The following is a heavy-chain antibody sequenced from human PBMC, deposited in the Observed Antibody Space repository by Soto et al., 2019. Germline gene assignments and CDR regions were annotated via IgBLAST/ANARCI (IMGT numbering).Heavy chain of an antibody. CDR1: GDSVSSENVA. J-gene: IGHJ6*02. CDR2: TNYRSKWYT. CDR3: AREVGAKGPYYYYAIDV. V-gene: IGHV6-1*01. D-gene: IGHD1-26*01. Sequence: SQTLSLTCAISGDSVSSENVAWNWIRQSPSRGLEWLGRTNYRSKWYTDYAVSVKSRITINPDTSKNQFSLELNSVSPEDTAVYYCAREVGAKGPYYYYAIDVCAQGTKVADYS.